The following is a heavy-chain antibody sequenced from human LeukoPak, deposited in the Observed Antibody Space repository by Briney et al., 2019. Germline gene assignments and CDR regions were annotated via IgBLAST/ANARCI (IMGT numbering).Heavy chain of an antibody. J-gene: IGHJ4*02. CDR3: ARDPSSGWYGGNFDY. Sequence: SETLSLTCAVYGGSFSGYYWSWIRQPPGKGLEWIGEINHSGSTNYNPSLKSRVTISVDTSKNQFSLKLSSVTAADTAVYYCARDPSSGWYGGNFDYWGQGTLVTVSS. D-gene: IGHD6-19*01. CDR1: GGSFSGYY. V-gene: IGHV4-34*01. CDR2: INHSGST.